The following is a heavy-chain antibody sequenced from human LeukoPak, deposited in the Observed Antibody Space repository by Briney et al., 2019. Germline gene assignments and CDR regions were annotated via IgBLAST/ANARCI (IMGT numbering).Heavy chain of an antibody. D-gene: IGHD3-3*01. Sequence: GGSLRLSCAASAFTFSSYAMHWVRQAPGKGLEWVAVISYDGSNKYYADSVKGRFTISRDNSKNTLYLQMNSLRAEDTAVYYCARGVFYWGQGTLVTVSS. CDR2: ISYDGSNK. CDR3: ARGVFY. CDR1: AFTFSSYA. V-gene: IGHV3-30-3*01. J-gene: IGHJ4*02.